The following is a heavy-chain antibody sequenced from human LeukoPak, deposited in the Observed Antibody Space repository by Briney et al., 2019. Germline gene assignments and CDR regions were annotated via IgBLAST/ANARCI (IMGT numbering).Heavy chain of an antibody. Sequence: ASVKVSCRASGYTFTSYGISWARQAPGQGLEWMGWISAYDDKRNSVQRFQDRITMTTDTSTSTSYLELRNLRSDDTAVYYCARVLVKTRGNYFHDDYWGQGTLVTVSS. CDR1: GYTFTSYG. D-gene: IGHD2/OR15-2a*01. J-gene: IGHJ4*02. V-gene: IGHV1-18*01. CDR2: ISAYDDKR. CDR3: ARVLVKTRGNYFHDDY.